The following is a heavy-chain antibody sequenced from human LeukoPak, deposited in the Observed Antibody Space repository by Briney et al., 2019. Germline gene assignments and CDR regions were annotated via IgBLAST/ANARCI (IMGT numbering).Heavy chain of an antibody. V-gene: IGHV3-48*01. CDR3: AILDGAFDI. CDR2: ISSSSSTI. J-gene: IGHJ3*02. D-gene: IGHD5-24*01. CDR1: GFTFSSYS. Sequence: GGSLRLSCAASGFTFSSYSMNWVRQAPRKELEWVSYISSSSSTIYYADSVKGRFTISRDNAKNSLYLQMNSLRAEDTAVYYCAILDGAFDIWGQGTMVTVSS.